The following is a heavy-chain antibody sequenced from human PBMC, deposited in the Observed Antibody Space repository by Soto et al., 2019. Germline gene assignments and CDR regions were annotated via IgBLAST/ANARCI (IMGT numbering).Heavy chain of an antibody. V-gene: IGHV3-23*01. Sequence: EVQLLESGGGLVQPGGSLRLSCAASGFTFSSYAMSWVRQAPGKGLEWVSAISGSGGSTYYADSVKGRFTISRDNSKNTLYLQMNSLRAEDTAVYYCAKVLQQWLVYYYYGMDVWGQGTTVTVSS. CDR3: AKVLQQWLVYYYYGMDV. CDR2: ISGSGGST. D-gene: IGHD6-19*01. J-gene: IGHJ6*02. CDR1: GFTFSSYA.